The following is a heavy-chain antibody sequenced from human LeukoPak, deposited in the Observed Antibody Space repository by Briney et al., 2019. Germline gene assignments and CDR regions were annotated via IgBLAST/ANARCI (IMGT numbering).Heavy chain of an antibody. CDR3: AIAVAGTGWFDP. J-gene: IGHJ5*02. CDR1: GYTFTGYY. V-gene: IGHV1-2*02. D-gene: IGHD6-19*01. Sequence: ASVKVSCKASGYTFTGYYMHWVRRAPGQGLEWMGWINPNSGGTNYAQKFQGRVTMTRDTSISTAYMELSRLRSDDTAVYFCAIAVAGTGWFDPWGQGTLVTVSS. CDR2: INPNSGGT.